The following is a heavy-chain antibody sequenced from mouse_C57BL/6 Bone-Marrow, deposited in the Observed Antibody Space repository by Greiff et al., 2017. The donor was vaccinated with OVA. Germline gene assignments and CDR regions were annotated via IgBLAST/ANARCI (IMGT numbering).Heavy chain of an antibody. D-gene: IGHD2-13*01. Sequence: QVQLQQSGAELARPGASVKLSCKASGYTFTSYGISWVKQRTGQGLEWIGEIYPRSGNTYYNEKFKGKATLTADKSSSTAYMELRSLTSEDAAVYFCALDSYYAMDYWGQGTSVTVSS. J-gene: IGHJ4*01. CDR2: IYPRSGNT. V-gene: IGHV1-81*01. CDR3: ALDSYYAMDY. CDR1: GYTFTSYG.